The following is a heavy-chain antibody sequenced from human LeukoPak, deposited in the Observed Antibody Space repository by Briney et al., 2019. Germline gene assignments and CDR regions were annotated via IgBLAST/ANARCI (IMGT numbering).Heavy chain of an antibody. CDR1: GFTFSSYG. CDR3: AKGPLLDYGDYFDY. Sequence: GGSLRLSCAASGFTFSSYGMSWVRQAPGKGLEWVSAISGSGGSTYYADFVKGRFTISRDNSKNTLYLQMNSLRAEDTAVYYCAKGPLLDYGDYFDYWGQGTLVTVSS. CDR2: ISGSGGST. J-gene: IGHJ4*02. D-gene: IGHD4-17*01. V-gene: IGHV3-23*01.